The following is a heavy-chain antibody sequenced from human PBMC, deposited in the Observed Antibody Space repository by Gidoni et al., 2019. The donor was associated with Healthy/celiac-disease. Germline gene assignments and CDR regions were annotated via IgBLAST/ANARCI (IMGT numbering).Heavy chain of an antibody. J-gene: IGHJ4*02. CDR3: ARDFYGSGSYYTSSFDY. Sequence: QVQLVESGGGVVQPGRSLRLPCAASGFTLSSYGMHWVRQAPGKGLEGGAVIWYDGSNKSYADSVKGRFTISRDNSKNTLYLQMNSLRAEDTAVYYCARDFYGSGSYYTSSFDYWGQGTLVTVSS. CDR1: GFTLSSYG. V-gene: IGHV3-33*01. CDR2: IWYDGSNK. D-gene: IGHD3-10*01.